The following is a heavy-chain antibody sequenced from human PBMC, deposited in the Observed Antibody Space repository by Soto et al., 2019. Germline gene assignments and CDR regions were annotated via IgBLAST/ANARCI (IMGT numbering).Heavy chain of an antibody. CDR2: IYSGGYT. CDR1: GFTVGNNY. J-gene: IGHJ5*02. CDR3: AKSSRQYASAIQAFFDP. Sequence: PGGSLRLSCAVSGFTVGNNYMSWVRQAPGKGLEGVSVIYSGGYTAYGDSVKGRFTISRDNSKNTLYLQMNSLRADDTAVYYCAKSSRQYASAIQAFFDPWGLGTLVTVSS. V-gene: IGHV3-53*01. D-gene: IGHD2-2*01.